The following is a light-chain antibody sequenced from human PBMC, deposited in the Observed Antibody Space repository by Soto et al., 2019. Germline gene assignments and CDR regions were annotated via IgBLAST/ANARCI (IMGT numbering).Light chain of an antibody. CDR1: SSNIGAHYD. J-gene: IGLJ2*01. Sequence: QSVLTQPPSVSGAPGQRVTISCTGSSSNIGAHYDVHWYQQLPGTAPKLLIYGNTNRPSGVPDRFSGSKSGTSASLAITGLQAEDEADYYCQSYDSSLSGSVVFGGVTKLTVL. CDR3: QSYDSSLSGSVV. CDR2: GNT. V-gene: IGLV1-40*01.